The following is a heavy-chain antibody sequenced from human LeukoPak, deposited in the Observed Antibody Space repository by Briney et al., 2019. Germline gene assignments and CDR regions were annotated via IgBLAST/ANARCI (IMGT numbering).Heavy chain of an antibody. Sequence: GGSLRLSCAASGFTFSRYTMNWVRQAPGKGLEWVSSISSGSSNIHYADSVKGRFTISRDNAKNSLYLQMNSLRAEDTAVYYCASFRTGYSYYFDYRGQGILVTVSS. CDR3: ASFRTGYSYYFDY. V-gene: IGHV3-21*01. CDR2: ISSGSSNI. J-gene: IGHJ4*02. CDR1: GFTFSRYT. D-gene: IGHD3/OR15-3a*01.